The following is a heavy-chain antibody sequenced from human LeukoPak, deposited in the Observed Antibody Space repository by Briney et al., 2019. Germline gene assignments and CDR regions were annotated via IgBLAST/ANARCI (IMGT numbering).Heavy chain of an antibody. D-gene: IGHD6-13*01. CDR1: GFTFSSYA. CDR2: ISSNGGST. J-gene: IGHJ4*02. V-gene: IGHV3-64*01. Sequence: GGSLRLSCAASGFTFSSYAMHWVRQAPGKGLEYVSAISSNGGSTYYANFVKGRFTISRDNSKNTLYLQMGSLRAEDMAVYYCARGGRAAAGDYWGQGTLVTVSS. CDR3: ARGGRAAAGDY.